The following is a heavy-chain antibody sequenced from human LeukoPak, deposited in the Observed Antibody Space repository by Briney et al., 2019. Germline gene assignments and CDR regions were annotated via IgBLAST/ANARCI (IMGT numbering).Heavy chain of an antibody. J-gene: IGHJ5*02. D-gene: IGHD6-6*01. CDR3: ATRKYSSSVWFDP. CDR1: GGSISSYY. V-gene: IGHV4-59*01. Sequence: SETLSLTCTVSGGSISSYYWSWIRQPPGKGLEWIGYIYYSGSTNYNPSLKSRVTISVDTSKNQFSLKLSSVTAADTAVYYCATRKYSSSVWFDPWGQGTLVTVSS. CDR2: IYYSGST.